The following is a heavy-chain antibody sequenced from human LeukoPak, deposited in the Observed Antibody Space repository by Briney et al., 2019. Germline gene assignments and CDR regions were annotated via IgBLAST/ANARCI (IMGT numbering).Heavy chain of an antibody. J-gene: IGHJ6*02. Sequence: PSETLSLTCTVSGGSISSYYWSWIRQPPGKGLEWIGYIYYSGSTNYNPSLKSRVTISVDTSKNQFSLKLSSVTAADTAVYYCARDTILATPPYYHYGMDVWGQGTTVTVSS. CDR3: ARDTILATPPYYHYGMDV. V-gene: IGHV4-59*01. CDR1: GGSISSYY. CDR2: IYYSGST. D-gene: IGHD3-3*01.